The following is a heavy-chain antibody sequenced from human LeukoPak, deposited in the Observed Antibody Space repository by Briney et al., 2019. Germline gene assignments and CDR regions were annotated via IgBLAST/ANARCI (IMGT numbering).Heavy chain of an antibody. V-gene: IGHV3-53*01. D-gene: IGHD6-19*01. CDR2: IYSDGGT. Sequence: GGSLRLSCAASGFTVSSNYMSWVRQAPGKGLEWVSVIYSDGGTYYADSVKGRFTISRDNSKNSLYLQMNSLRAEDTAVYYCARDNTAVAGKDYWGQGTLVTVSS. CDR1: GFTVSSNY. J-gene: IGHJ4*02. CDR3: ARDNTAVAGKDY.